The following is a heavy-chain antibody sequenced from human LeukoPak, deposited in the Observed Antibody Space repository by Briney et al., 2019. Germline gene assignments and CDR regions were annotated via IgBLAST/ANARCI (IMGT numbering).Heavy chain of an antibody. V-gene: IGHV3-33*01. Sequence: GGSLRLSCAASGFTFRTYGMHWVRQAPGKGLEWVAVIWYDGSNKYYAGSVKGRFTISRDNSKNTLYLQMNSLRAEDTAVYYCTTNQIMIREYYFDYWGQGTLVTVSS. CDR2: IWYDGSNK. D-gene: IGHD3-16*01. J-gene: IGHJ4*02. CDR3: TTNQIMIREYYFDY. CDR1: GFTFRTYG.